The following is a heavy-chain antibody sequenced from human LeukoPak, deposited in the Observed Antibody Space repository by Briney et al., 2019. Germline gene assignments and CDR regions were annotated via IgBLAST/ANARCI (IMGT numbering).Heavy chain of an antibody. Sequence: GGSLRLSCAASGSTFSTYAMSWVRQAPGKGLKGVSAISGSGGSTYDADSVKGRFTISRDNSKNTLYLQMNSLRAEDTAVYYCASRGEFYGSGTYFGSWGQGTLVSVSS. CDR1: GSTFSTYA. CDR2: ISGSGGST. CDR3: ASRGEFYGSGTYFGS. J-gene: IGHJ5*02. V-gene: IGHV3-23*01. D-gene: IGHD3-10*01.